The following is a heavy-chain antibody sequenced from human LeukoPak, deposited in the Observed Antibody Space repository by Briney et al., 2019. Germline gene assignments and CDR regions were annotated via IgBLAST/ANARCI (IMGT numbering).Heavy chain of an antibody. Sequence: GGSLRLSCSVSGFTFSDYAMHWVPQASGKGLKYVSSISSDGGSTYYADSVKGRFTISRDNSKNTLYLQMSSLRAEDTALYYCVKDRWIDYWGQGALVTVSS. CDR1: GFTFSDYA. D-gene: IGHD4-23*01. CDR3: VKDRWIDY. CDR2: ISSDGGST. J-gene: IGHJ4*02. V-gene: IGHV3-64D*06.